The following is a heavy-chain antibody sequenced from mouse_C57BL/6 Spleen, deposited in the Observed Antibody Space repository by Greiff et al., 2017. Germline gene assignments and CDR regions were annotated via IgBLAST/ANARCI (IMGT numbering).Heavy chain of an antibody. CDR2: IDPANGDT. CDR1: GFNIKDDY. D-gene: IGHD2-4*01. CDR3: TITRAMDY. Sequence: VQLKQSGAELVRPGASVKLSCTASGFNIKDDYMHWVKQRPEQGLEWIGWIDPANGDTEYASKFQGKATITADTSSNTAYLQLSSLTAEDTAVYYCTITRAMDYWGQGTSVTVSS. V-gene: IGHV14-4*01. J-gene: IGHJ4*01.